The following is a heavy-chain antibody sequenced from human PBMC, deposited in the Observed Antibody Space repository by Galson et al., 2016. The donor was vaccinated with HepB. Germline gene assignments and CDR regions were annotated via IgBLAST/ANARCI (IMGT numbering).Heavy chain of an antibody. J-gene: IGHJ5*01. CDR3: ARSHGAGNSNGRGFHPTLHEFDS. CDR1: GGSFSTHA. V-gene: IGHV1-69*13. Sequence: SVKVSCKASGGSFSTHAISWVRQAPGQGLEWMGVVIPFFGTSNYAEMFRGRVTITADESTTTAYMKRSRLTSVDTAVYFCARSHGAGNSNGRGFHPTLHEFDSWGHGTRVTVAA. D-gene: IGHD2-8*01. CDR2: VIPFFGTS.